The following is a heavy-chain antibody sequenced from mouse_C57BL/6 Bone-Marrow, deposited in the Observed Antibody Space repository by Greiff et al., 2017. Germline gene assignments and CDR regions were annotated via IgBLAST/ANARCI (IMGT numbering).Heavy chain of an antibody. CDR3: TRGLGHYFDY. Sequence: PVQQSGAELVRPGASVTLSCKASGYTFTDYEMHWVKQTPAHGLEWMGAIDPETGGTAYNQKVKGKAILTADKSSSTAYMELRSLTSEDSAVYYCTRGLGHYFDYWGQGTTLTVSS. J-gene: IGHJ2*01. CDR1: GYTFTDYE. V-gene: IGHV1-15*01. D-gene: IGHD4-1*01. CDR2: IDPETGGT.